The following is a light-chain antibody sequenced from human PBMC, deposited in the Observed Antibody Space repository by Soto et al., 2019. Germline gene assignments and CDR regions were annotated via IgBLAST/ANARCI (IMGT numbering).Light chain of an antibody. Sequence: DIVMTQSPDSLAVSLGERATINCKSSQTVLSSSNNKNFLAWYQQKPGQPPKLLIYWASTRAFGVPDRYSGSGSGTDFTLTISNLQAEDVAVYYCQQYYGTSHTFGQGTRLEIK. CDR2: WAS. CDR1: QTVLSSSNNKNF. CDR3: QQYYGTSHT. V-gene: IGKV4-1*01. J-gene: IGKJ2*01.